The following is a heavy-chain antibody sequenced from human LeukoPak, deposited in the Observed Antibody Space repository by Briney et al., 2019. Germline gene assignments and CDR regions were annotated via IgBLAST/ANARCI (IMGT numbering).Heavy chain of an antibody. D-gene: IGHD3-10*01. J-gene: IGHJ4*02. Sequence: GGSLRLSCAASGFTFSSYGMHWVRQAPGKGLEWVAVVWYDGSNKYYVDSVKGRFTISRDNSKNTLYLQMNSLRVEDTAVYYCARGPYGSGNYGYFDYWGQGTLVTVSS. CDR2: VWYDGSNK. CDR1: GFTFSSYG. V-gene: IGHV3-33*08. CDR3: ARGPYGSGNYGYFDY.